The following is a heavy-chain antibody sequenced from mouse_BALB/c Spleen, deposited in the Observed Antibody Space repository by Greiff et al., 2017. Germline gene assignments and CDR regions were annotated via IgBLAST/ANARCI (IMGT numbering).Heavy chain of an antibody. Sequence: VQLQQSGPGLVKPSQSLSLTCTVTGYSITSDYAWNWIRQFPGNKLEWMGYISYSGSTSYNPSLKSRISITRDTSKNQFFLQLNSVTTEDTATYYCASHYDGYYVGFAYWGQGTLVTVSA. D-gene: IGHD2-3*01. CDR2: ISYSGST. CDR1: GYSITSDYA. CDR3: ASHYDGYYVGFAY. J-gene: IGHJ3*01. V-gene: IGHV3-2*02.